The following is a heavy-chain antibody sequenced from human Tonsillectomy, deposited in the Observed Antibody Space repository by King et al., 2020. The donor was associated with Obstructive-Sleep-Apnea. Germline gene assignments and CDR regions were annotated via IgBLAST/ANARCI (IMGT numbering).Heavy chain of an antibody. V-gene: IGHV1-3*01. J-gene: IGHJ3*02. D-gene: IGHD5-18*01. CDR1: GYTFTSYA. Sequence: QLVQSGAEVKKPGASVKVSCKASGYTFTSYAMHWVRQAPGQRLEWMGWINAGNGNTKYSQKLQGRVTITRDTSASTAYRELSSLRSEDTAVYYCASDVDTAMGPENNDAFDIWGQGTMVTVSS. CDR2: INAGNGNT. CDR3: ASDVDTAMGPENNDAFDI.